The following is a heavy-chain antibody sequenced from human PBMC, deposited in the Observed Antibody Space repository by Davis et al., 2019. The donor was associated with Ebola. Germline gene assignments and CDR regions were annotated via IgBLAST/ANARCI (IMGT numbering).Heavy chain of an antibody. CDR3: TKDHDFPYFYCYMDV. J-gene: IGHJ6*03. Sequence: GGSLRLSCAASGFTFSSYSMNWVRQAPGKGLEWVSSISSSSSYIYYADSVKGRFTISRDNAKNSLYLQMNSLRADDTAVYYCTKDHDFPYFYCYMDVWGKGTTVTVSS. V-gene: IGHV3-21*04. CDR1: GFTFSSYS. D-gene: IGHD3-3*01. CDR2: ISSSSSYI.